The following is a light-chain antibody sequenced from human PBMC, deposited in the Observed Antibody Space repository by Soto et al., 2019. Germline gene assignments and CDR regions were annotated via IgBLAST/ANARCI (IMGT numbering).Light chain of an antibody. J-gene: IGLJ2*01. CDR3: CSYAGKYTFL. V-gene: IGLV2-11*01. CDR2: DIT. CDR1: SSDVGGYTY. Sequence: QSVLTQPRSVSGSPGQSVTISCTGTSSDVGGYTYVSWYQQNAGKPPKLMIYDITKRPSGVPDRFSGSKSGNTASLTISGLQAEDESDYYCCSYAGKYTFLFGAGTKLTVL.